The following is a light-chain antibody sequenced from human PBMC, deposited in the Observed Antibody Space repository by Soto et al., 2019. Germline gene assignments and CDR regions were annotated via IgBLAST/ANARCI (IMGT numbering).Light chain of an antibody. CDR3: QSYDATNQV. CDR2: EDN. CDR1: SGSIASNY. J-gene: IGLJ3*02. Sequence: NFMLTQPHSVSESPGKTVIISCTRSSGSIASNYVQWYQQRQGSSPTTVIYEDNQRPSGVPDRFSGSIDSSSNSASLTISGLETEDEADYFCQSYDATNQVFGGGTKVTVL. V-gene: IGLV6-57*01.